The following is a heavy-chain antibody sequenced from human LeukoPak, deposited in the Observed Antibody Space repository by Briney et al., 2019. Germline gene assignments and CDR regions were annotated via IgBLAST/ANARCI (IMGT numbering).Heavy chain of an antibody. Sequence: PGGSLRLSCAASGFSFSSYWMHWVRQAPGKGLVWVSRINSDGSSTIYADSVKGRFTISRDNSKNTLYLQMNSLRAEDTAVYYCARGGENYDFWSGNYYFDYWGPGTRVTVSS. D-gene: IGHD3-3*01. CDR2: INSDGSST. V-gene: IGHV3-74*01. CDR3: ARGGENYDFWSGNYYFDY. CDR1: GFSFSSYW. J-gene: IGHJ4*02.